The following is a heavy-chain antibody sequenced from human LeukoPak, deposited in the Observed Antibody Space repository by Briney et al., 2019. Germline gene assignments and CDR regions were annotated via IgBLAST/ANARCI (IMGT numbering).Heavy chain of an antibody. CDR1: GITLRNYS. CDR2: ISSDGGNK. V-gene: IGHV3-30-3*01. J-gene: IGHJ4*02. Sequence: GSLRLSCADSGITLRNYSMDLVRQAPGKGLEWVAVISSDGGNKYYADSVKGRFTISRDNSKNTLYLQMNSLRAEDTAVYYCAKEKIYYFDYWGQGTLVTVSS. CDR3: AKEKIYYFDY.